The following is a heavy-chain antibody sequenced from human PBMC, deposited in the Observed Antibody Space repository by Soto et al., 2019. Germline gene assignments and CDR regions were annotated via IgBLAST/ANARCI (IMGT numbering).Heavy chain of an antibody. CDR3: ARMSRRIRIFGVDYYYYGMDV. Sequence: SGSTLVNPTQTLTLTCTFSGFSLSTSGMCVSWIRQPPGKALEWLALIDWDDDKYYSTSLKTRLTISKDTSKNQVVLTMTNMDPVDTATYYCARMSRRIRIFGVDYYYYGMDVWGQGTTVTVSS. CDR1: GFSLSTSGMC. D-gene: IGHD3-3*01. V-gene: IGHV2-70*01. CDR2: IDWDDDK. J-gene: IGHJ6*02.